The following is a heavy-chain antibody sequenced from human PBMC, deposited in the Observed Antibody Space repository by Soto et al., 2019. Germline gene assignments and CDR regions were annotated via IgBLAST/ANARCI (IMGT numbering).Heavy chain of an antibody. CDR1: GGTFSSYA. D-gene: IGHD3-22*01. CDR3: ARGEDYYDSSGPPIDY. Sequence: ASVKVSCKASGGTFSSYAISWVRQAPGQGLEWMGGIIPIFGTANYAQKFQGRVTITADKSTSTAYMELSSLRSEDTAVYYCARGEDYYDSSGPPIDYWGQGTLVTVSS. CDR2: IIPIFGTA. J-gene: IGHJ4*02. V-gene: IGHV1-69*06.